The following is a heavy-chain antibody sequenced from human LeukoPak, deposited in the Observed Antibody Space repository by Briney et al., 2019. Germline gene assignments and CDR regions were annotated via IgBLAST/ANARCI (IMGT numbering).Heavy chain of an antibody. CDR3: ARVSSSSWDVLYYYYYYYMDV. D-gene: IGHD6-13*01. V-gene: IGHV1-69*13. CDR2: IIPIFGTA. CDR1: GGTFSSYA. J-gene: IGHJ6*03. Sequence: ASVKVSCKASGGTFSSYAISWVRQAPGQGLEWMGGIIPIFGTANYAQKFQGRVTITADESTSTAYMELSSLRSDDTAVYYCARVSSSSWDVLYYYYYYYMDVWGKGTTVTVSS.